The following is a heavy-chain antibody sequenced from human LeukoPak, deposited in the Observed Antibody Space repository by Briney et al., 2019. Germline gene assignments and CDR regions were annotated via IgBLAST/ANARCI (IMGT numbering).Heavy chain of an antibody. CDR1: GGSISSYY. Sequence: SETLSLTCTVSGGSISSYYWSWIRQPPGKGLEWIGYIYYSGSTNYNPSLKSRVTISVDTSKNQFPLKLSSVTAADTAVYYCARRNPDSSGYYQLDYWGQGTLVTVSS. J-gene: IGHJ4*02. CDR2: IYYSGST. CDR3: ARRNPDSSGYYQLDY. V-gene: IGHV4-59*08. D-gene: IGHD3-22*01.